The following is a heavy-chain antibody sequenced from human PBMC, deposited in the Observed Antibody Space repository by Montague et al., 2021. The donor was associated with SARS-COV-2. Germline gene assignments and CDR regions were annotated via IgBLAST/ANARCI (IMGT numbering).Heavy chain of an antibody. J-gene: IGHJ4*02. CDR3: ARSLAATLLVYFDY. Sequence: SLRLSCAASGLTSSSYAMHWVRQAPGKGLEWVAVISYDGSNKYDADSVKGRFTISRDNSKHTLYLQMNSLRAEDTAVYYCARSLAATLLVYFDYWGQGTLVTVSS. CDR2: ISYDGSNK. CDR1: GLTSSSYA. V-gene: IGHV3-30*04. D-gene: IGHD2-15*01.